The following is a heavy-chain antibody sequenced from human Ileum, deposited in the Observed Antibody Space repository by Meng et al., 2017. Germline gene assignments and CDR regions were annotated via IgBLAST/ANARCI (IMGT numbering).Heavy chain of an antibody. D-gene: IGHD3-10*01. CDR1: GGSFSSDNYY. Sequence: QVQLQESGPGLVKPSQTLSLTCSVSGGSFSSDNYYWTWIRQTPGKGLEWIGLTYYNGSPFYNPSLRSRVTISVDTSKDQFSLKLTSVTAADTAVYYCARGSSWLGNYRLLNFFDFWGQGALVTVSS. CDR3: ARGSSWLGNYRLLNFFDF. V-gene: IGHV4-30-4*01. CDR2: TYYNGSP. J-gene: IGHJ4*02.